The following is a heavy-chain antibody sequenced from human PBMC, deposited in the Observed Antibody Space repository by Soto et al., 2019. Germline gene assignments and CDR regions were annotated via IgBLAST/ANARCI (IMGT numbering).Heavy chain of an antibody. V-gene: IGHV2-5*02. CDR3: ARPNLPYGSGSYYNYFDY. Sequence: SGPTLVNPTQTLTLTCTFSGFSLSTSGVGVGWIRQPPGKALEWLALIYWDDDKRYSPSLKSRITITKATSKNQVVLTMTNMDPVDTATYYGARPNLPYGSGSYYNYFDYWGQGTLVTVSS. CDR2: IYWDDDK. D-gene: IGHD3-10*01. CDR1: GFSLSTSGVG. J-gene: IGHJ4*02.